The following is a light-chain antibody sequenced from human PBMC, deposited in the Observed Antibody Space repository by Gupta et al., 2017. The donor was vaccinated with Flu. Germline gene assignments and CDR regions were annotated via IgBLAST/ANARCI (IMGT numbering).Light chain of an antibody. CDR2: DVS. J-gene: IGLJ2*01. CDR3: CSHAGNYAVV. CDR1: SSDVGGYNY. Sequence: SVTISCTGTSSDVGGYNYVSWYQQHPGKAPKLMIYDVSKRPSGVPDRFSGSKSGNTASLTISGLQAEDEADYYCCSHAGNYAVVFGGGTKLTVL. V-gene: IGLV2-11*03.